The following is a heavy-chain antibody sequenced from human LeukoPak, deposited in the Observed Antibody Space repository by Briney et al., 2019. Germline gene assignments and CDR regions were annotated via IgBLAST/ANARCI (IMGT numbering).Heavy chain of an antibody. J-gene: IGHJ6*02. CDR2: INSDGSST. CDR1: GFTFSSYW. CDR3: ARDPYSSSWSEAYYGMDV. Sequence: QPRGSLRLSCAASGFTFSSYWMHWVRQAPGKGLVWVSRINSDGSSTSYADSVKGRFTISRDNAKNTLYLQMNSLRAEDTAVYYCARDPYSSSWSEAYYGMDVWGQGTTVTVSS. D-gene: IGHD6-13*01. V-gene: IGHV3-74*01.